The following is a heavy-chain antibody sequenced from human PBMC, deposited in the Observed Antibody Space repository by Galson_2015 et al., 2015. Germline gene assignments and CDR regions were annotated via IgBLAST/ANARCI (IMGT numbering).Heavy chain of an antibody. CDR1: GGSISSYY. J-gene: IGHJ4*02. Sequence: LSLTCTVSGGSISSYYWSWIRQPPGKGLEWIGYIYYSGSTNYNPSLKSRVTVSVDTSKNQFSLKLSSVTAADTAVYYCARVIVARVGYYFDYWGQGTLVTVSS. CDR3: ARVIVARVGYYFDY. V-gene: IGHV4-59*01. CDR2: IYYSGST. D-gene: IGHD5-12*01.